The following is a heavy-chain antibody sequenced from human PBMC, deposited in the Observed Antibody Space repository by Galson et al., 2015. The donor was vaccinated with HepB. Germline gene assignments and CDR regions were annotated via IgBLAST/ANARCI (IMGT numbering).Heavy chain of an antibody. V-gene: IGHV4-59*01. CDR2: IYYSGST. D-gene: IGHD3-22*01. Sequence: SETLSLTCAVSGGSISSYYWSWIRQPPGKGLEWIGYIYYSGSTNYDPSLKSRVTISVDTSKNQFSLKLSSVTAADTAVYYCARDHRYYDRKSFAFDIWGQVTMVTVSS. J-gene: IGHJ3*02. CDR1: GGSISSYY. CDR3: ARDHRYYDRKSFAFDI.